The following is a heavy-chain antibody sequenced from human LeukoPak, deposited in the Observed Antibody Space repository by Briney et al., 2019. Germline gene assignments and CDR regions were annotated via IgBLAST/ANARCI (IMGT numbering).Heavy chain of an antibody. D-gene: IGHD3-16*02. CDR1: GGSISSYY. V-gene: IGHV4-59*01. CDR3: ARDYHRGDAFDI. J-gene: IGHJ3*02. CDR2: IYYSGST. Sequence: LETLSLTCTVSGGSISSYYWSWIRQPPGKGLEWIGYIYYSGSTNYNPSLKSRVTISVDTSKNQFSLKLSSVTAADTAVYYCARDYHRGDAFDIWGQGTMVTVSS.